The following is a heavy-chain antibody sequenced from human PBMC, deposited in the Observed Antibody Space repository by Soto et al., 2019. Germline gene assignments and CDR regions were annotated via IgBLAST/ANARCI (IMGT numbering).Heavy chain of an antibody. V-gene: IGHV4-30-4*01. CDR3: ARAQLRSFDWLKPPPGEFGMDV. D-gene: IGHD3-9*01. CDR1: GGSISSGDCY. J-gene: IGHJ6*02. CDR2: IHKSGSA. Sequence: PSETLSLTCTVSGGSISSGDCYWTWIRQSPGKGLEWVGYIHKSGSAYYKPSLKSRLTISVDTSKNQFSLKLSSVTAADTGVYYCARAQLRSFDWLKPPPGEFGMDVWGQGTTVTVSS.